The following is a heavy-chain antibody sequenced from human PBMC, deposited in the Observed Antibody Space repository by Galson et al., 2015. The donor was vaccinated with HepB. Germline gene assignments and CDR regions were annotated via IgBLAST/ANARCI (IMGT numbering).Heavy chain of an antibody. CDR1: GFTFSSYA. Sequence: SLRLSCAASGFTFSSYAMHWVRQAPGKGLEWVAVISHDGSNKYYADSVKGRFTISRDNSKNTLYLQMNSLRAEDTAVYYCAKEMAQWEPQNEHYYGLDVWGQGTTVTVSS. V-gene: IGHV3-30*04. CDR3: AKEMAQWEPQNEHYYGLDV. J-gene: IGHJ6*02. D-gene: IGHD1-26*01. CDR2: ISHDGSNK.